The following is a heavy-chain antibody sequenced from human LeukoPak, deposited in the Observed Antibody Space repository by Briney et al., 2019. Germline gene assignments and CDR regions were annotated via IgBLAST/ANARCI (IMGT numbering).Heavy chain of an antibody. J-gene: IGHJ4*02. V-gene: IGHV1-2*02. CDR2: IDPNSGAT. Sequence: ASVKVSCKASGYTFTGYHLHWVRQAPGQGFEWMGWIDPNSGATNYAQKFQGRVTMTRDTSISTAYMELSRLRSDDTAVYYCARVLRGADYLLYIDYWGQGTPVTVSS. CDR3: ARVLRGADYLLYIDY. D-gene: IGHD3/OR15-3a*01. CDR1: GYTFTGYH.